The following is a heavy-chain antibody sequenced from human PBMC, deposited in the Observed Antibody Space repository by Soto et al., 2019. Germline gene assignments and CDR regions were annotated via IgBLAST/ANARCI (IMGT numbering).Heavy chain of an antibody. CDR3: AKDSPCSGGSCFNPYYYYYMDV. CDR1: GFIFSSYA. Sequence: EVQLLESGGGLVQPGGSLRLSCAASGFIFSSYAMSWVRQAPGKGLEWVSAISGSGGSTYYAESVKGRFTISRDNSKNTLYLQMNSLRAEDTAVYYCAKDSPCSGGSCFNPYYYYYMDVWGKGTTVTVSS. CDR2: ISGSGGST. V-gene: IGHV3-23*01. D-gene: IGHD2-15*01. J-gene: IGHJ6*03.